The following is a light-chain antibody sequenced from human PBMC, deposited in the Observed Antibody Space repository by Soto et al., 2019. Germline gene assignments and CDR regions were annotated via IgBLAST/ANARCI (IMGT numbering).Light chain of an antibody. V-gene: IGKV1-5*01. Sequence: IHMTHSPSSLSAFWGDIVTITCRASQSINKWLAWYQQKPGKAPKILIYDASSLESGVPSRFSGSGSGTEFTLTISRVQPEDFATYYCQQYETYLKTFGQGTKVDIK. J-gene: IGKJ1*01. CDR1: QSINKW. CDR3: QQYETYLKT. CDR2: DAS.